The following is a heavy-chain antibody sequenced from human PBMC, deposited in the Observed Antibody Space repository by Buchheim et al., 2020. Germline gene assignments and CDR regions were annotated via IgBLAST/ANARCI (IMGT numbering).Heavy chain of an antibody. V-gene: IGHV3-33*01. D-gene: IGHD6-6*01. Sequence: QVQLVESGGALVNPGRSLGPSFAGPGFTFSSFGMPGVPQPPGKGRGGWEVLGIDGSNNTLPDSGRARFPIPRNNSKNTLYLQMNSLRAEDTAVYYCARGLLALYSSSSRALVYWGQGTL. CDR1: GFTFSSFG. CDR3: ARGLLALYSSSSRALVY. J-gene: IGHJ4*02. CDR2: LGIDGSN.